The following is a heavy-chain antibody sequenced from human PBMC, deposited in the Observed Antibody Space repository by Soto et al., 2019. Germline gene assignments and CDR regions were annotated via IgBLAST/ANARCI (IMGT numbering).Heavy chain of an antibody. V-gene: IGHV3-30*18. CDR1: GFTFSSYG. CDR2: ISYDGSNK. D-gene: IGHD3-10*01. J-gene: IGHJ6*02. Sequence: AGGSLRLSCAASGFTFSSYGMHWVRQAPGKGLEWVAVISYDGSNKYYADSVKGRFTISRDNSKNTLYLQMNSLRAEDTAAYYCANADYYGSGSYGMDVWGQGTTVTVSS. CDR3: ANADYYGSGSYGMDV.